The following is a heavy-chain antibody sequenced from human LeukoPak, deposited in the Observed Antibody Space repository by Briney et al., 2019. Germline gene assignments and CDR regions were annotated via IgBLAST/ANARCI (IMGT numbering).Heavy chain of an antibody. D-gene: IGHD2-15*01. Sequence: ASVKVSCKASGCTFTSYDINWVRQATGQGLEWMGWMNPNSGNTGYAQKFQGRVTMTRNTSISTAYMELSSLRSDDTAVYYCARDRVAATRTRDYYGMDVWGQGTTVTVSS. CDR1: GCTFTSYD. CDR3: ARDRVAATRTRDYYGMDV. CDR2: MNPNSGNT. J-gene: IGHJ6*02. V-gene: IGHV1-8*01.